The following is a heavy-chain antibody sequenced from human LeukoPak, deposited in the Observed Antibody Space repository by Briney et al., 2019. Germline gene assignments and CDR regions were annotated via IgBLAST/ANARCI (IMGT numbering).Heavy chain of an antibody. CDR2: INPNSGGT. Sequence: ASVKVSCKASGYTFTGYYMHWVRQAPGQGPEWMGRINPNSGGTNYAQKFQGRVTMTRDTSISTAYMELSRLRSDDTAVYYCARAGLARQARGNLRFDYWGQGTLVTVSS. J-gene: IGHJ4*02. D-gene: IGHD6-6*01. V-gene: IGHV1-2*06. CDR3: ARAGLARQARGNLRFDY. CDR1: GYTFTGYY.